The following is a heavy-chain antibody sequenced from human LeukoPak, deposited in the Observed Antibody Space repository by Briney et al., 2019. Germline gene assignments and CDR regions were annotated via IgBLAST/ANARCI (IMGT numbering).Heavy chain of an antibody. CDR3: ASQKAYLSFFN. V-gene: IGHV4-34*01. Sequence: SETLSLTCGVKSGYYSGYYWSWIRQPPGKGLEWIGEINHSGSTNFNPSLKSRVTILVDASKSQDSLELSYVSAADTAVYYCASQKAYLSFFNWGQGTLVTVSS. J-gene: IGHJ4*02. CDR1: SGYYSGYY. D-gene: IGHD3-16*01. CDR2: INHSGST.